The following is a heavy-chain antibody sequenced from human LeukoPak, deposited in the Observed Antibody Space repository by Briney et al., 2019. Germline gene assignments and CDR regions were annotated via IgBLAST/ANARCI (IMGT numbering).Heavy chain of an antibody. CDR1: GYFISSGYY. CDR3: ATDSSGYLGAFDI. J-gene: IGHJ3*02. Sequence: PSETLSLTCAVSGYFISSGYYWGWIRQPPGKGLEWIGYIYYSGSTNYNPSLKSRVTISVDTSKNQFSLKLSSVTAADTAVYYCATDSSGYLGAFDIWGQGTMVTVSS. D-gene: IGHD3-22*01. V-gene: IGHV4-61*01. CDR2: IYYSGST.